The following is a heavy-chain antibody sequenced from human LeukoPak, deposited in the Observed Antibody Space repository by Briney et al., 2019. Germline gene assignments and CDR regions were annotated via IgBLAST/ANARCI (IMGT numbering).Heavy chain of an antibody. D-gene: IGHD2-2*01. Sequence: GGSLRLSCAASGFTFSSYTMSWVRQAPGKGLEWVSAISGSGGSTYYADSVKGRFTISRDNSKNTLYLQMNSLRAEDTAVYYCAKMRHIVVVPAATDAFDIWGQGTMVTVSS. V-gene: IGHV3-23*01. CDR1: GFTFSSYT. CDR2: ISGSGGST. CDR3: AKMRHIVVVPAATDAFDI. J-gene: IGHJ3*02.